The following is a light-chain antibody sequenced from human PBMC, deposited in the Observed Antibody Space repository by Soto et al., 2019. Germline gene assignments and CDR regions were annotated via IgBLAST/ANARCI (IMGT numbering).Light chain of an antibody. V-gene: IGLV2-23*02. CDR1: NIDVGNYDL. CDR2: EVG. CDR3: SLHVCGCLV. Sequence: QSELRRPAYECRSRGQPNNIKKSGTNIDVGNYDLVSWYQQHPGKAPKLMLYEVGSRPSGVSYRFSGSKSGNTASLTISELXFQAEAGYCGSLHVCGCLVFG. J-gene: IGLJ1*01.